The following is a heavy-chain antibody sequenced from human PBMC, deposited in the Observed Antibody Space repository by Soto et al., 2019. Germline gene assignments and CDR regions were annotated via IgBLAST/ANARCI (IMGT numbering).Heavy chain of an antibody. V-gene: IGHV4-39*01. J-gene: IGHJ4*02. CDR2: IYYSGST. D-gene: IGHD3-3*01. CDR3: ARKQYYDFWSGYYQPIDY. CDR1: GGSISSSSYY. Sequence: SETLSLTCTVSGGSISSSSYYWGWIRQPPGKGLEWIGSIYYSGSTYYNPSLKSRVTISVDTSKNQFSLKLSSVTAADTAVYYCARKQYYDFWSGYYQPIDYWGQGTLVPVSS.